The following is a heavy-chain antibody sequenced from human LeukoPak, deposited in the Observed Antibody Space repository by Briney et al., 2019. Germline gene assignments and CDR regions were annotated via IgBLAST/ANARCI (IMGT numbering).Heavy chain of an antibody. J-gene: IGHJ2*01. V-gene: IGHV3-30*02. Sequence: GGSLRLSCAASGFTFSSYGMHWVRQAPGKGLEWVTFIRYDGSNKYYADSVKGRFTISRDNSKNTLYLQMNSLRAEDTAIYYCARGPNHGDSFANWYFDLWGRGTLVTVSS. D-gene: IGHD4-17*01. CDR3: ARGPNHGDSFANWYFDL. CDR1: GFTFSSYG. CDR2: IRYDGSNK.